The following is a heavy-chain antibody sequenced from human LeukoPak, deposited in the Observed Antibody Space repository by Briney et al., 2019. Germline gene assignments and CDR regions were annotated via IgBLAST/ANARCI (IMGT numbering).Heavy chain of an antibody. CDR1: GYTFTGYY. Sequence: ASVKVSCKASGYTFTGYYMHWVRQAPGQGLEWMGWINPNHGDTNYAQKFQDRVSMTRDTSISTAYMELSRLRSDDTAVYYCARVQKQLGLNWGQGTLVTVSS. CDR3: ARVQKQLGLN. D-gene: IGHD6-13*01. CDR2: INPNHGDT. V-gene: IGHV1-2*02. J-gene: IGHJ4*02.